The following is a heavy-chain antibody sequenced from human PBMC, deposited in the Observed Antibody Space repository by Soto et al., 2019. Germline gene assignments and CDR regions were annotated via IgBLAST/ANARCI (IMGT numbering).Heavy chain of an antibody. Sequence: GGSLRLSCAASGFTFSSYAMHWVRQAPGKGLEWVAVISYDGSNKYYADSVKGRFTISRDNSKNTLYLQMNSLRAEDTAVYYCARELDPQLAHAHNWFDPWGQGTLVTVSS. V-gene: IGHV3-30-3*01. CDR3: ARELDPQLAHAHNWFDP. D-gene: IGHD6-6*01. CDR1: GFTFSSYA. J-gene: IGHJ5*02. CDR2: ISYDGSNK.